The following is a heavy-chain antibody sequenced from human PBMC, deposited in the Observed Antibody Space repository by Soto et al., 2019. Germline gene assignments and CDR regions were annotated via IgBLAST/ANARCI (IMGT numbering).Heavy chain of an antibody. J-gene: IGHJ4*02. CDR3: ARRGLYGRPFDY. Sequence: ASVKVSCKASGYTFTSCDINCVRQATGQGLEWMGWMNPNSGNTGYAQKFQGRVTMTRNTSISTAYMELSSLRSEDTAVYYCARRGLYGRPFDYWGQGTLVTVSS. CDR2: MNPNSGNT. CDR1: GYTFTSCD. V-gene: IGHV1-8*01. D-gene: IGHD2-8*01.